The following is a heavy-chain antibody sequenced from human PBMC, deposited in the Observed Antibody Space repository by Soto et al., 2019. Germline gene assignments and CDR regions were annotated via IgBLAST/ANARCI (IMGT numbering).Heavy chain of an antibody. J-gene: IGHJ5*02. V-gene: IGHV4-30-4*01. Sequence: PSETLSLTCTVSGASIRSTDYYWSWIRQAPGKGLEWIGYVYYTGSTYYNPSLMSRLTISVDTSKNQFSLKLTSVTAAETAVYCCVGPPRQGAPPPHWFARGGQGPQVTVPS. D-gene: IGHD3-10*01. CDR2: VYYTGST. CDR3: VGPPRQGAPPPHWFAR. CDR1: GASIRSTDYY.